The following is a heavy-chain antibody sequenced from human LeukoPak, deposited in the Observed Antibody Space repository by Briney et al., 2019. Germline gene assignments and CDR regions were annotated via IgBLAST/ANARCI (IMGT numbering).Heavy chain of an antibody. CDR3: AKGLYSSGWYDHHFDY. CDR1: GFTFTSYA. D-gene: IGHD6-19*01. J-gene: IGHJ4*02. CDR2: ISGSGGNT. V-gene: IGHV3-23*01. Sequence: GGSLRLSCAASGFTFTSYAMSWVRQAPGKGLEWVSSISGSGGNTYYADSVKGRFTISRDNSKSTLNLQMNSLRAEDTAIYYCAKGLYSSGWYDHHFDYWGQGTLVTVS.